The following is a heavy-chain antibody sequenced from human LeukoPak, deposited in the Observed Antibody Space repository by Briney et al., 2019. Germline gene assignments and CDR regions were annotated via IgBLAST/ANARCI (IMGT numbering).Heavy chain of an antibody. CDR3: ARRQPGPYGIDV. CDR2: IYYSGST. V-gene: IGHV4-59*12. D-gene: IGHD1-14*01. J-gene: IGHJ6*02. CDR1: GGSISSYY. Sequence: PSETLSLTCTVSGGSISSYYWSWIRQPPGKGLEWIGYIYYSGSTNYNPSLKSRVTISVDTSKNQFSLKLSSVTAADTAVYYCARRQPGPYGIDVWGQGTMVTVSS.